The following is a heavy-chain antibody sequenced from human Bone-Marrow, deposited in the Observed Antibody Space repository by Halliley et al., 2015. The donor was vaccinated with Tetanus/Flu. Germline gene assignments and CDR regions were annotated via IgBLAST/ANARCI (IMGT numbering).Heavy chain of an antibody. CDR1: GGSVSSYY. Sequence: TLSLTCSVSGGSVSSYYWSWLRQPPGKGLEWIGYIYDNGDTVHNPSLKSRVTMSVDTSKNQLSLNLMSVSVADTAVYYCARGNSVRSWHFQPWGQGTLVGVSS. D-gene: IGHD1-26*01. CDR3: ARGNSVRSWHFQP. J-gene: IGHJ1*01. V-gene: IGHV4-59*02. CDR2: IYDNGDT.